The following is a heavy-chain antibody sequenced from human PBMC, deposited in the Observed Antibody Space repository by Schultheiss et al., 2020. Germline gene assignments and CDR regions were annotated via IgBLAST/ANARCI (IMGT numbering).Heavy chain of an antibody. V-gene: IGHV1-8*02. CDR3: ARGPDDYGDYGWFDP. CDR2: INPNSGNT. Sequence: ASVKVSCKASGYTFTGYYMHWVRQAPGQGLEWMGRINPNSGNTGYAQKFQGRVTMTRNTSISTAYMELSSLRSEDTAVYYCARGPDDYGDYGWFDPWGQGTLVTVSS. D-gene: IGHD4-17*01. CDR1: GYTFTGYY. J-gene: IGHJ5*02.